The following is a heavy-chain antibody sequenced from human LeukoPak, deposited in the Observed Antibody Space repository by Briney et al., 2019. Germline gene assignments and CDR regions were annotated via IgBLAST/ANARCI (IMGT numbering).Heavy chain of an antibody. J-gene: IGHJ5*02. CDR1: GFTFSSYT. Sequence: GGSLRLSCAASGFTFSSYTMNWVRLAPGKGLEWVSSIRSSSSCIHYADSVNGRFTISRDNAKNSLYLQMNSLTAADTAVYYCARAVAGSQLDHWGQGTQVTVSS. CDR2: IRSSSSCI. D-gene: IGHD6-19*01. CDR3: ARAVAGSQLDH. V-gene: IGHV3-21*01.